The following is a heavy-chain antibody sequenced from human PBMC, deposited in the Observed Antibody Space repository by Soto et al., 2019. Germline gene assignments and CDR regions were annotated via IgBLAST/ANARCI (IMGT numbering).Heavy chain of an antibody. CDR3: ARGSRPSYYYYGMDV. J-gene: IGHJ6*02. CDR1: GFTFSNYA. V-gene: IGHV3-30-3*01. D-gene: IGHD6-6*01. CDR2: ISYDGSNK. Sequence: GGSLRLSCAASGFTFSNYAMHWVRQAPGKGLEWVAVISYDGSNKYYADSVKGRFTISRDNSKNTLYLQMNSLRAEDTAVYYCARGSRPSYYYYGMDVWGQGTTVTVSS.